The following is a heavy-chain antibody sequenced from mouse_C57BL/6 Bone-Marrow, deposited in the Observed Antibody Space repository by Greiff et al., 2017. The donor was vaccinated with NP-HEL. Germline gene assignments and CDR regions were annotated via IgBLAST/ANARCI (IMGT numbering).Heavy chain of an antibody. CDR1: GYSFTGYY. CDR3: ARRDDWYCDV. CDR2: INPSTGGT. Sequence: VQLQQSGPELVKPGASVKISCKASGYSFTGYYMNWVKQSPEKSLEWIGEINPSTGGTTYNQKFKAKATLTVDKSSSTAYMQLKSLTSEDSAVYYCARRDDWYCDVWGTGTTVTVSS. V-gene: IGHV1-42*01. J-gene: IGHJ1*03. D-gene: IGHD3-3*01.